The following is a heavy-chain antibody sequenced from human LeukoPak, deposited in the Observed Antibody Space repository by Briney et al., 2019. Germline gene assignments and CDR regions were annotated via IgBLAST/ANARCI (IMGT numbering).Heavy chain of an antibody. Sequence: ASGNVSCNASERPFSSYAIRWVRQAPGQGPEWMGRIIPIFGMAIYAQKLQGRGTITTDEFTSTAYMELSSLRSEDTAVYYCARDPYGDYSREGYYFDYWGQGTLVTVSS. V-gene: IGHV1-69*05. CDR3: ARDPYGDYSREGYYFDY. D-gene: IGHD4-17*01. J-gene: IGHJ4*02. CDR1: ERPFSSYA. CDR2: IIPIFGMA.